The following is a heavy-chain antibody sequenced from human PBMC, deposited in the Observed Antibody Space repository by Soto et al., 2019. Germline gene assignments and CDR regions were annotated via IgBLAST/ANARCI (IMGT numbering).Heavy chain of an antibody. V-gene: IGHV4-31*03. Sequence: QVQLQESGPGLVKPSQTLSLTCTVSGGSISSGGYYWSWIRQHPGKGLEWIGYIYYSGSTYYNPSLTSRVTLSVDTSKNQFSLKLSSVTAADTAVYYCARDQGGVTTLFQHWGQGTLVTVSS. CDR3: ARDQGGVTTLFQH. J-gene: IGHJ1*01. CDR2: IYYSGST. D-gene: IGHD4-17*01. CDR1: GGSISSGGYY.